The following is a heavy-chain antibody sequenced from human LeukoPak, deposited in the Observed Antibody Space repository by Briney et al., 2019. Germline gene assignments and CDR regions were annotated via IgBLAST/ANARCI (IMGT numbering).Heavy chain of an antibody. V-gene: IGHV3-73*01. D-gene: IGHD3-10*01. J-gene: IGHJ6*03. CDR3: SRHKSGGITMIRGVQDYYYMDV. Sequence: TGGSLRLSCAASGFTFSGSAMHWVRQASGKGLEWVGRIRSNADNYATVYAASVKGRFTISRDDSKNTVYLQMNSLKTEDTAVYYCSRHKSGGITMIRGVQDYYYMDVWGKGTTVTVSS. CDR2: IRSNADNYAT. CDR1: GFTFSGSA.